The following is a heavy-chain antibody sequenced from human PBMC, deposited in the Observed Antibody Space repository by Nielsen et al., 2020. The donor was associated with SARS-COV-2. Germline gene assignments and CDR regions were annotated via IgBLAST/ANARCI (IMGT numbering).Heavy chain of an antibody. Sequence: ASVKVSCKASGYTFTSYGISWVRQAPGQGLEWMGWINAYNGNAKYAQKLQGRVTMTTDTSTSTAYMEMRSLRTDDTAVFYCARLYRRGVGTDNFYGMDVWGQGTTVTVSS. CDR3: ARLYRRGVGTDNFYGMDV. J-gene: IGHJ6*02. V-gene: IGHV1-18*01. CDR1: GYTFTSYG. D-gene: IGHD2-21*02. CDR2: INAYNGNA.